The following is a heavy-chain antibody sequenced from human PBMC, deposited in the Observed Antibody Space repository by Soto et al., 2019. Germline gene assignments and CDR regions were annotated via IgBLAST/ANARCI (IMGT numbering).Heavy chain of an antibody. D-gene: IGHD3-3*01. Sequence: EVHLLESGGGLVQPGGSLRLSCAACGFTFSSYAMGWVRQAPGKGLEWVSSISGSGGGTYYADSVKGRFTISRDNSKDTLFLQMNSLRAEDTAVYYCAKKKPPGVVGFDQWGQGSLVTVSS. J-gene: IGHJ4*02. CDR2: ISGSGGGT. CDR3: AKKKPPGVVGFDQ. CDR1: GFTFSSYA. V-gene: IGHV3-23*01.